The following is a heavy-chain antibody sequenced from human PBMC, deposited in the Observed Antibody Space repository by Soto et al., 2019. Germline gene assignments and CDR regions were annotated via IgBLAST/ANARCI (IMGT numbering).Heavy chain of an antibody. J-gene: IGHJ5*02. D-gene: IGHD6-6*01. CDR3: ARGDLGSSSSWFAFWFDP. V-gene: IGHV4-59*08. CDR1: GGSISSYY. CDR2: IYYSGST. Sequence: PSETLSLTCTVSGGSISSYYWSWIRQPPGKGLEWIGYIYYSGSTYYNPSLMSRVTISVDTSKNQFSLKLSSVTAADTAMYYCARGDLGSSSSWFAFWFDPWGQGTLVTVSS.